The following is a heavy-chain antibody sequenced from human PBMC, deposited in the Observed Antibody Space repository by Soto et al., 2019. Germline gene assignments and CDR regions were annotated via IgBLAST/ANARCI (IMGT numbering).Heavy chain of an antibody. CDR3: ARDPFCGAIDY. Sequence: EVQLMESGGGLVQPGGSLRLSCAASGFNFGASWMAWVRQAPGKGLEWVADIKQDGSEKNYVDSVKGRVTISRDDAKNSLYLQMNSLRAADTAVYYRARDPFCGAIDYWGLGTLVTVSS. CDR2: IKQDGSEK. CDR1: GFNFGASW. J-gene: IGHJ4*02. D-gene: IGHD2-21*01. V-gene: IGHV3-7*01.